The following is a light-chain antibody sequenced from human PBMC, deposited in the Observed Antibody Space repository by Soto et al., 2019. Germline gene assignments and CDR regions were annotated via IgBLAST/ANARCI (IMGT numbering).Light chain of an antibody. J-gene: IGLJ2*01. CDR3: QSYDSSTVV. Sequence: NFMLTQPHSVSESPGKTVTISCTRSSGSIASNDVQWYQQRPGSAPTTVIYENNQRPSGVPDRFSGSTDGSSNSASLTISGLQTEDEAAYYCQSYDSSTVVFGGGTKVTVL. CDR1: SGSIASND. CDR2: ENN. V-gene: IGLV6-57*04.